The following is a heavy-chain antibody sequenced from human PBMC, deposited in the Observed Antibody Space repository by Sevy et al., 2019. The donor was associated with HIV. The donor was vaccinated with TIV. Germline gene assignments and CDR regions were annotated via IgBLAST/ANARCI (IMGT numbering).Heavy chain of an antibody. D-gene: IGHD3-10*01. Sequence: GGSLRLSCAASGFTFSSYWMHWVRQAPGKGLVWVSRINSDGSSTSYADSVKGRFTISRDNAKNTLYLQMNSLRAEDTAGYYCARGGSYGSGSYYRDWGQGTLVTVSS. CDR1: GFTFSSYW. J-gene: IGHJ4*02. V-gene: IGHV3-74*01. CDR3: ARGGSYGSGSYYRD. CDR2: INSDGSST.